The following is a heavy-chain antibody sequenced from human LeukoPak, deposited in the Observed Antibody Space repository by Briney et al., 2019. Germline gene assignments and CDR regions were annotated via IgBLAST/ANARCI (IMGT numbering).Heavy chain of an antibody. CDR1: GGSISSGGYS. CDR3: AREYSSSDWYFDL. CDR2: IYHSGST. Sequence: PSETLSLTCAVSGGSISSGGYSWSWIRQPPGKGLEWIGYIYHSGSTYYNPSLKSRVTISVDRSKNQFSLKLSSVTAADTAVYYCAREYSSSDWYFDLWGRGTLVTVSS. D-gene: IGHD6-6*01. J-gene: IGHJ2*01. V-gene: IGHV4-30-2*01.